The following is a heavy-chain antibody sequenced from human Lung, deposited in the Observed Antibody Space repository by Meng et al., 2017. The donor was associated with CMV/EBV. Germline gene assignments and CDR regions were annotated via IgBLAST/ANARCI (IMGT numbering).Heavy chain of an antibody. CDR1: RFTFSAYY. Sequence: ASRFTFSAYYIHWVRQAPGQGLEWMGIINPSGDHTWYSQKFQGRVTMTRDTSTSTVYMELSSLRFEDTAVYYCARDNSYINSWWFDPWGQGTLVTVSS. CDR2: INPSGDHT. J-gene: IGHJ5*02. CDR3: ARDNSYINSWWFDP. V-gene: IGHV1-46*01. D-gene: IGHD4-23*01.